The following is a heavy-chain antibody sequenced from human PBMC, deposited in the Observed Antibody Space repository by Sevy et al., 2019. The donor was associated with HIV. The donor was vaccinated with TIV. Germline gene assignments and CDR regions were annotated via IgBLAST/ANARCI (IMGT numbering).Heavy chain of an antibody. CDR2: ISSSGSTI. CDR3: ARASNRWELLRDFDY. CDR1: GFTFSDYY. D-gene: IGHD1-26*01. V-gene: IGHV3-11*01. J-gene: IGHJ4*02. Sequence: GGSLRLSCAASGFTFSDYYMSWIRQAPGKGLEWVSYISSSGSTIYYADSVKGRFTISRDNAKNSLYLQMNSLRAEDTAVYYCARASNRWELLRDFDYWGQGTLVTVSP.